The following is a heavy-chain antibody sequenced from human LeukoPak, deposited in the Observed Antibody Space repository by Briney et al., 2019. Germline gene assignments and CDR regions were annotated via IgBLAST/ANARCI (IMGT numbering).Heavy chain of an antibody. Sequence: GGSLRLSCEASGFNFSDYYMSWIRPAPGKGLEWLSAISGIGGSTYYADPVKGRFTISRDHSKNTLYLQMNSLRAEDTAVYYCAGVCSGGSCSPSLYYYYYYMDVWGKGTTVTISS. CDR3: AGVCSGGSCSPSLYYYYYYMDV. D-gene: IGHD2-15*01. J-gene: IGHJ6*03. CDR1: GFNFSDYY. CDR2: ISGIGGST. V-gene: IGHV3-66*01.